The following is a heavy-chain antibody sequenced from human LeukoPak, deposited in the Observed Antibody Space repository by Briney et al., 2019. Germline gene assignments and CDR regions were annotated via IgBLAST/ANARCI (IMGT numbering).Heavy chain of an antibody. CDR3: ARGKANKYYYDSSGYYGLDY. V-gene: IGHV4-39*07. CDR1: GGSISSTHYY. D-gene: IGHD3-22*01. J-gene: IGHJ4*02. Sequence: SETLSLTCTASGGSISSTHYYWGWIRQPPGKGLEWIGEINHSGSTNYNPSLKSRVTISVDTSKNQFSLKLSSVTAADTAVYYCARGKANKYYYDSSGYYGLDYWGQGTLVTVPS. CDR2: INHSGST.